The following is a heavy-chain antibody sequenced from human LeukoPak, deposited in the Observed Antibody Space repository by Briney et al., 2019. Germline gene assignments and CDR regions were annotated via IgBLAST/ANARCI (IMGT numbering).Heavy chain of an antibody. CDR2: VYPSGST. J-gene: IGHJ4*02. Sequence: PSGTLSLTCAVSGDSISNSNWWTWIRQPPGKGVEWIGEVYPSGSTNYSPSLKSRVTISVDKSKNQFSLTLSSVTAADTAVYFCGTTEHDSGDYWGQGTLVTVSS. D-gene: IGHD6-25*01. V-gene: IGHV4-4*02. CDR3: GTTEHDSGDY. CDR1: GDSISNSNW.